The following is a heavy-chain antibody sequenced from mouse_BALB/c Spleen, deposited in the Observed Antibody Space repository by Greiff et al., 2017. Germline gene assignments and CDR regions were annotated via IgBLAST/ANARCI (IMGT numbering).Heavy chain of an antibody. CDR2: ISSGGSYT. D-gene: IGHD2-4*01. Sequence: EVKLVESGGGLVKPGGSLKLSCAASGFTFSSYAMSWVRQSPEKRLEWVAEISSGGSYTYYPDTVTGRFTISRDNAKNNLYLQMSSLKSEDTAMYYCAREGDYESYYYAMDYWGQGTSVTVSS. CDR3: AREGDYESYYYAMDY. V-gene: IGHV5-9-4*01. CDR1: GFTFSSYA. J-gene: IGHJ4*01.